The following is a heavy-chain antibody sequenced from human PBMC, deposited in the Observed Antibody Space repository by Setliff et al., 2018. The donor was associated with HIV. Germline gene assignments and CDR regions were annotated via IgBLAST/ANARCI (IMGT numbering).Heavy chain of an antibody. V-gene: IGHV3-23*01. J-gene: IGHJ4*02. CDR1: GFTFTDYW. CDR3: AKELAASGLGYFDS. CDR2: ILSTGERT. D-gene: IGHD3-22*01. Sequence: GGSLRLSCAASGFTFTDYWMHWVRQVPGQGLVWVSAILSTGERTFYADSVKGRFTISRDNSKNTVYLQMNSLRAEDTAEYYCAKELAASGLGYFDSWGRGILVTVSS.